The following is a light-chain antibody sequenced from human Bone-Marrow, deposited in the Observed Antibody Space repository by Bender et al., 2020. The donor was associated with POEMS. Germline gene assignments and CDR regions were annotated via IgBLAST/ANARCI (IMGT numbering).Light chain of an antibody. CDR3: SSYTSTSLWV. Sequence: QSALTQPASVSGSPGQSIAISCTGTSSDVGAYNYVSWYQQHPGKAPKLIIYDVNNRPSGVSNRFSGSKSGNTASLTISGLQAEDEADYHCSSYTSTSLWVFGGGTKVTVL. CDR1: SSDVGAYNY. CDR2: DVN. J-gene: IGLJ3*02. V-gene: IGLV2-14*03.